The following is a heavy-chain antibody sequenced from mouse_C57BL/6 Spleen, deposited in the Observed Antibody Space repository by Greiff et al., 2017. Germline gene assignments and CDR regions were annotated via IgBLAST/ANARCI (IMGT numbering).Heavy chain of an antibody. D-gene: IGHD2-4*01. CDR1: GYNFTSYR. CDR3: ARRGIYYEYDGYAMDY. CDR2: NDPSDSYT. V-gene: IGHV1-69*01. Sequence: QVQLQQPGAELVMPGASVKLSCKASGYNFTSYRMHWVKQRPGHGLEWMGENDPSDSYTNYNQKYNGKSTLTVAISSSTAYMQLSSLPSEDSSVDYCARRGIYYEYDGYAMDYWGQGTSVTVSS. J-gene: IGHJ4*01.